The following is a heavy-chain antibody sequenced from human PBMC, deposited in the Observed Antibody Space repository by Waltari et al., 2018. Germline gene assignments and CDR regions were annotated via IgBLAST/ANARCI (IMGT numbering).Heavy chain of an antibody. Sequence: QVQLQQWGAGLLKPSETLSLTCAVSGGSFSGYYWSWIRQPPGKGLEWIGEINHSGSTNYNPSLKSRVTISVDTSKNQFSLKLSSVTAADTAVYYCARGVDYYDSSGLPAGYWGQGTLVTVSS. CDR2: INHSGST. D-gene: IGHD3-22*01. CDR1: GGSFSGYY. J-gene: IGHJ4*02. V-gene: IGHV4-34*01. CDR3: ARGVDYYDSSGLPAGY.